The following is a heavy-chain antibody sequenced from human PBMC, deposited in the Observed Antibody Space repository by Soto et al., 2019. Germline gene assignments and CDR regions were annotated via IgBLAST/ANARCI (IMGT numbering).Heavy chain of an antibody. CDR2: INHSGST. V-gene: IGHV4-34*01. J-gene: IGHJ3*02. Sequence: QVQLQQWGAGLLKPSETLSLTCAVYGGSFSGYYWSWIRQPPGKGLEWIGEINHSGSTNYNPSLKRRVTISVDTSKNQFSLKLSSVTAADTAVYYCASVQQLEPGAFDIWGQGTMVTVSS. D-gene: IGHD6-13*01. CDR1: GGSFSGYY. CDR3: ASVQQLEPGAFDI.